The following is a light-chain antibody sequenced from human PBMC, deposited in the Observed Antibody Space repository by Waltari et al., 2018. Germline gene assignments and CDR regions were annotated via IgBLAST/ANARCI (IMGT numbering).Light chain of an antibody. CDR1: QSVRSS. V-gene: IGKV3-20*01. J-gene: IGKJ2*01. Sequence: EIVLTQSPVTLPLSPGERASLSCRASQSVRSSLAWYQQKPGQSPRRLFYGASNRATGIPDRFSGSGSGTDFTLTISRLEPEDFVVYYCLQYLSSPHTFGQGTKLEIK. CDR2: GAS. CDR3: LQYLSSPHT.